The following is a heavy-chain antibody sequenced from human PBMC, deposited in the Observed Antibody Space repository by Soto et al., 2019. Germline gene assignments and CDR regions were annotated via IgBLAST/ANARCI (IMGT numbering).Heavy chain of an antibody. J-gene: IGHJ6*03. CDR2: ISGSGGST. V-gene: IGHV3-23*01. CDR3: AKSSKIFGVVTPGYMDV. D-gene: IGHD3-3*01. Sequence: GGSLRLSCAASGFTFSSYAMSWVRQAPGKGLEWVSAISGSGGSTYYADSVKGRFTISRDNSKNTLYLQMNSLRAEDTAVYYCAKSSKIFGVVTPGYMDVWGKGTTVTVSS. CDR1: GFTFSSYA.